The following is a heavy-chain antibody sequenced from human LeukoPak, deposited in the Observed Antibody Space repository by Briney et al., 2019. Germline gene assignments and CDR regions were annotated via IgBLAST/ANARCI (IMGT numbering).Heavy chain of an antibody. CDR3: ARAHRHVEDWFDP. J-gene: IGHJ5*02. CDR1: GYTLTSYG. Sequence: PVASVKVSCKASGYTLTSYGISWVRQAPGQGLEWMGGIIPIFGTANYAQKFQGRVTITADKSTSTAYMELSSLRSEDTAVYYCARAHRHVEDWFDPWGQGTLVTVSS. V-gene: IGHV1-69*06. CDR2: IIPIFGTA.